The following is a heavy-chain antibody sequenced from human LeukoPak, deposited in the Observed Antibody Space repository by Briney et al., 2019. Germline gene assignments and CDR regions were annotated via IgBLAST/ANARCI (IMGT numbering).Heavy chain of an antibody. Sequence: GESLKISCKGCGYSFTRNWMGWVRQMPGKGLEWMGIIYPGDSDTRYSPSFQGQVAISVDKSISTAYLQWSSLKASDTAMYYCARLWGSFGLDYWGQGTLVTVSS. CDR3: ARLWGSFGLDY. J-gene: IGHJ4*02. CDR1: GYSFTRNW. CDR2: IYPGDSDT. V-gene: IGHV5-51*01. D-gene: IGHD3-16*01.